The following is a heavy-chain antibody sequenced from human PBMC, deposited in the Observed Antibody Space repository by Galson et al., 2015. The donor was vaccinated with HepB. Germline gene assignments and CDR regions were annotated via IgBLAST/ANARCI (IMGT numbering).Heavy chain of an antibody. CDR3: ARGWDYYDSSGYDAFDI. CDR2: INPNSGGT. CDR1: GYTFTGYY. Sequence: SVKVSCKASGYTFTGYYMHWVRQAPGQGLEWMGWINPNSGGTNYAQKFQGWVTMTRDTSISTAYMELSRLRSDDTAVYYCARGWDYYDSSGYDAFDIWGQGTMATVSS. V-gene: IGHV1-2*04. D-gene: IGHD3-22*01. J-gene: IGHJ3*02.